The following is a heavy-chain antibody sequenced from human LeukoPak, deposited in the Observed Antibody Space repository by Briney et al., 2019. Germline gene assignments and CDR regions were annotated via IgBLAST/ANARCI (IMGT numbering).Heavy chain of an antibody. CDR1: GGSISGFY. J-gene: IGHJ4*02. Sequence: SETLSLTCTVSGGSISGFYWSWIRQPAGKGLEWIGRIYTSGSTDYNPSLQSRVTMSVDKSKNQVSMKVSPVTAADTAVYSCARYFYDSSGYYYPDYWGQGTLVTVSS. CDR3: ARYFYDSSGYYYPDY. V-gene: IGHV4-4*07. CDR2: IYTSGST. D-gene: IGHD3-22*01.